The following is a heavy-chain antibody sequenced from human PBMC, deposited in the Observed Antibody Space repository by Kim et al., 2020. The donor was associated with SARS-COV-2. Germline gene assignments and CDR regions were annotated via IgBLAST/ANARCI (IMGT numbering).Heavy chain of an antibody. V-gene: IGHV4-59*01. Sequence: NPSLKSRVTISVDTSKNQFSLKLSSVTAADTAVYYCARVGEYSYGYLFDYWGQGTLVTVSS. J-gene: IGHJ4*02. CDR3: ARVGEYSYGYLFDY. D-gene: IGHD5-18*01.